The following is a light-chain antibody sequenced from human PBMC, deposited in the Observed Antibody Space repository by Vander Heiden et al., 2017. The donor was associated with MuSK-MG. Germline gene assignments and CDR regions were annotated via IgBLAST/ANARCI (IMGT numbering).Light chain of an antibody. V-gene: IGKV1-39*01. CDR2: AAS. CDR1: QSISSY. Sequence: DIQLTQSPSSLSASVGDRVTITCRASQSISSYLNWYQQKPGKAPKLLIYAASSLQSGVPSRFSGTGPGTDFTLTISSLQPEDFATYYCQQRAGTRSTFGHRTKVDIK. J-gene: IGKJ3*01. CDR3: QQRAGTRST.